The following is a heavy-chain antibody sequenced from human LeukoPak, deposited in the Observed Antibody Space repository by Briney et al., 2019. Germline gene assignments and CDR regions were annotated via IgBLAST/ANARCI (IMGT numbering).Heavy chain of an antibody. Sequence: ASVKASCKASGYTFTSYDINWVRQATGQGLEWMGWMNPNSGNTGYAQKFQGRVTITRNTSISTAYMELSSLRSEDTAVYYCARGSQQTYYDFWSGYYIDYWGQGTLVTVSS. V-gene: IGHV1-8*03. J-gene: IGHJ4*02. CDR1: GYTFTSYD. CDR2: MNPNSGNT. D-gene: IGHD3-3*01. CDR3: ARGSQQTYYDFWSGYYIDY.